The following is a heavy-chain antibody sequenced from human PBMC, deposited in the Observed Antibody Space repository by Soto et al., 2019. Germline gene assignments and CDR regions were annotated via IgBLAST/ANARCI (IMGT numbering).Heavy chain of an antibody. V-gene: IGHV3-21*01. CDR2: ISSSSSYI. J-gene: IGHJ4*02. CDR3: ARAPRRGVGARDYYVDY. CDR1: GFTFSSYS. Sequence: GGSLRLSCAASGFTFSSYSMNWVRQAPGKGLEWVSSISSSSSYIYYADSVKGRFTISRDNAKNSLYLQMNSLRAEDTAVYYCARAPRRGVGARDYYVDYWGQGTLVTVSS. D-gene: IGHD1-26*01.